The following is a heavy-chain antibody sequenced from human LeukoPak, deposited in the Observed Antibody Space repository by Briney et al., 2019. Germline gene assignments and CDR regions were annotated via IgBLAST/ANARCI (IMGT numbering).Heavy chain of an antibody. J-gene: IGHJ6*03. CDR1: GFTFRSYE. Sequence: GGSLRLSCAAAGFTFRSYEMNWVRQASGKGLEWISYIGSSGSTLYYADSVKGRFTISRDNAKNSLYLQMTSLTAEDTAVYYCARETCTTTRCYYYYYNYMDVWGKGTTVTVSS. CDR2: IGSSGSTL. D-gene: IGHD2-2*01. V-gene: IGHV3-48*03. CDR3: ARETCTTTRCYYYYYNYMDV.